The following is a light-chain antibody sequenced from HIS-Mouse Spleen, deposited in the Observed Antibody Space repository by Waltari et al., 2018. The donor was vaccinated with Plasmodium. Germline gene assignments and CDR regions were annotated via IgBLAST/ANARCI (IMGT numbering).Light chain of an antibody. Sequence: QSVLTQPPSVSAAPGQKVTISCSGSSSNIGNNYVSWSQQLPGTAPKLLIYDKNKRPSGSPDRFSGSKSGTSATLGITGLQTGDEADYYCGTWDSSLSAGVVFGGGTKLTVL. CDR3: GTWDSSLSAGVV. V-gene: IGLV1-51*01. CDR2: DKN. CDR1: SSNIGNNY. J-gene: IGLJ2*01.